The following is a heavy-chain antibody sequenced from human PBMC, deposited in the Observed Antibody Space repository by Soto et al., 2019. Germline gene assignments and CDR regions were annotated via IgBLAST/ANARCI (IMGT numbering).Heavy chain of an antibody. D-gene: IGHD3-3*01. Sequence: QVQLQESVPGLVKPSQTLSLTCTVSGGSISSGDYYWSWIRQHPGKGLEWIGYIYYSGSTYYNPSLKSRVTISVDTSKNQFSLKLSPVTAADTAVYYCARWWSGSRQGFDPWGQGTLVTVSS. J-gene: IGHJ5*02. CDR3: ARWWSGSRQGFDP. CDR1: GGSISSGDYY. CDR2: IYYSGST. V-gene: IGHV4-31*03.